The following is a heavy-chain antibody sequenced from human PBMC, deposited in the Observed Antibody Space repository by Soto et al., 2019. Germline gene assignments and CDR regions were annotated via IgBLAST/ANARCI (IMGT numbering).Heavy chain of an antibody. D-gene: IGHD5-18*01. CDR1: GYSFNTYW. Sequence: GESLKISCMGSGYSFNTYWIGWVRQMPGKGLEWMGIIYPGDFDTRYSPSFQGHVTMSVDKSINTAYLQWSSLETSDTAMYYCARLIGHSYGHQALFDYWGQGTPVTSPQ. V-gene: IGHV5-51*01. CDR2: IYPGDFDT. CDR3: ARLIGHSYGHQALFDY. J-gene: IGHJ4*02.